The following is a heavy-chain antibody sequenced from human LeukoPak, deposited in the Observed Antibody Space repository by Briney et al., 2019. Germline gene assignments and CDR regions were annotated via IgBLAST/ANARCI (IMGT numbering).Heavy chain of an antibody. D-gene: IGHD2-21*02. V-gene: IGHV3-30*04. Sequence: GGSLRLSCAASGFSFISYDFHWVRQAPGKGLEWVAVTSSDGTIKIYTDSVKGRFTISRDNSKNTLYLEMNSLRIDDTAVYYCATAYCGGDCYKVDYWGQGTLVTVSS. CDR1: GFSFISYD. J-gene: IGHJ4*02. CDR3: ATAYCGGDCYKVDY. CDR2: TSSDGTIK.